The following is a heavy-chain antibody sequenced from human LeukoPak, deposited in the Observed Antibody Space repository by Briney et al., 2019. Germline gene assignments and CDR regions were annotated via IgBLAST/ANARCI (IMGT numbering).Heavy chain of an antibody. D-gene: IGHD6-13*01. J-gene: IGHJ4*02. CDR2: IRYDGSKN. Sequence: PGGSLRLSCAASGFTFSNYGMHWVRQAPGKGLEWVAIIRYDGSKNYYADSVKGRFTISRDNSNNTLFLQMNSLRAEDTAVYYCAKDLAPGMAATGPGYWGQGTLVTVPS. V-gene: IGHV3-30*02. CDR3: AKDLAPGMAATGPGY. CDR1: GFTFSNYG.